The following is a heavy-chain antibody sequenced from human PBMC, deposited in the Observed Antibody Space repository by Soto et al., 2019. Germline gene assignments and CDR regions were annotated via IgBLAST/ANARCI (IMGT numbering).Heavy chain of an antibody. CDR3: ARKLRYLGGMDV. J-gene: IGHJ6*02. V-gene: IGHV4-34*01. Sequence: QVQLQQWGAGLLKPSETLSLTCAVYGGSFSGYYWSWIRQPPGKGLEWIGEINHSGSTNYNPSLKSRVTISVDTSKNQFSLKLSSVTAADTAVYYCARKLRYLGGMDVWGQGTTVTVSS. CDR1: GGSFSGYY. D-gene: IGHD3-9*01. CDR2: INHSGST.